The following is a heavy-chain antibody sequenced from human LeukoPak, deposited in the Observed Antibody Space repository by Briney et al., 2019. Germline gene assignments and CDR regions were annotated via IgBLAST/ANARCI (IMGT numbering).Heavy chain of an antibody. CDR3: ARGAISSGWYFDY. D-gene: IGHD6-19*01. CDR2: IYYSGST. Sequence: PSETLSLTCTVSGGSISSYYWSWIRQPPGKGLEWIGYIYYSGSTNYNPSLKSRVTISVDTSKNQFPLKLSSVTAADTAVYYCARGAISSGWYFDYWGQGTLVTVSS. J-gene: IGHJ4*02. V-gene: IGHV4-59*01. CDR1: GGSISSYY.